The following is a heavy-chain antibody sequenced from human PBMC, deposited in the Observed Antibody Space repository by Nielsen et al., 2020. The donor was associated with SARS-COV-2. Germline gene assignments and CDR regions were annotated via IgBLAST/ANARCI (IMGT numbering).Heavy chain of an antibody. J-gene: IGHJ6*02. D-gene: IGHD2-2*01. CDR2: ISGSGGST. CDR1: GFTFSSHA. V-gene: IGHV3-23*01. CDR3: AKDKYQLLNYGMDV. Sequence: GESLKISCEVSGFTFSSHAMSWVRQAPGKGLEWVSAISGSGGSTYYADSVKGRFTISRDNSKNTLYLQMNSLRAEDTAVYYCAKDKYQLLNYGMDVWGQGTTVTVSS.